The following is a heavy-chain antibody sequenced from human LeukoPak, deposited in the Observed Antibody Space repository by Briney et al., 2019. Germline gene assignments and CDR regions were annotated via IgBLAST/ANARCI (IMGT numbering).Heavy chain of an antibody. Sequence: PGGSLRLSCAASGFTFSSYWMSWVRQAPGKGLEWVANIKQDGSEKYYVDSVKGRFTISRDNAKNSLYLQMNSLRAEDTAVYYCARDSPATYYYGSGSYYIPRYFDLWGRGTLVTVSS. CDR1: GFTFSSYW. CDR2: IKQDGSEK. CDR3: ARDSPATYYYGSGSYYIPRYFDL. J-gene: IGHJ2*01. D-gene: IGHD3-10*01. V-gene: IGHV3-7*01.